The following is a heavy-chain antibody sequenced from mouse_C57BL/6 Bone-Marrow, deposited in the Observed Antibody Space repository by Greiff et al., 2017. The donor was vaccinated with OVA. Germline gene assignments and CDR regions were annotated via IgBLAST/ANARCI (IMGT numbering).Heavy chain of an antibody. V-gene: IGHV5-12*01. J-gene: IGHJ3*01. CDR1: GFTFSDYY. CDR2: ISNGGGST. CDR3: ARPGSSPFAY. D-gene: IGHD1-1*01. Sequence: EVQVVESGGGLVQPGGSLKLSCAASGFTFSDYYMYWVRQTPEKRLEWVAYISNGGGSTYYPDTVKGRFTISRDNAKNTLYLQMSRLKSEDTAMYYCARPGSSPFAYWGQGTLVTVSA.